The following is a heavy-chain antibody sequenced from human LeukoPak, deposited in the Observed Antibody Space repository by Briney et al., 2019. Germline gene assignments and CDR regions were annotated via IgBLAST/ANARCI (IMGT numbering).Heavy chain of an antibody. CDR2: IYGGGST. CDR1: GFPVSSNY. D-gene: IGHD3-10*01. J-gene: IGHJ4*02. Sequence: GGSLRLSCAASGFPVSSNYMTWVRQAPGKGLEWVSVIYGGGSTYYADSVKGRFTISRDNSKNTLYLQMNSLRAEDTAVYYCAKNSGSYYKLAYWGQGTLVTVSS. CDR3: AKNSGSYYKLAY. V-gene: IGHV3-53*01.